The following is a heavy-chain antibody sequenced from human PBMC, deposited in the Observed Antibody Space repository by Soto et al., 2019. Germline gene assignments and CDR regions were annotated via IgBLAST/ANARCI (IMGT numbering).Heavy chain of an antibody. CDR1: GFTFSDYY. CDR2: ISSSGSTI. CDR3: ARVMNSYGFGVDY. V-gene: IGHV3-11*01. D-gene: IGHD5-18*01. Sequence: LRLSCAASGFTFSDYYMSWIRQAPGKGLEWVSYISSSGSTIYYAGSVKGRFTISRDNAKNSLYLQMNSLRAEDTAVYYCARVMNSYGFGVDYWGQGTLVTVSS. J-gene: IGHJ4*02.